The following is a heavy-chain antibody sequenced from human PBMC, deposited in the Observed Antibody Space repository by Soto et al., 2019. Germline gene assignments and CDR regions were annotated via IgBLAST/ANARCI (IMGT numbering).Heavy chain of an antibody. D-gene: IGHD2-2*01. CDR1: GYTFTSYG. J-gene: IGHJ6*02. V-gene: IGHV1-18*04. CDR3: AREILVTDDCSSTSCPYYYYYCGMDV. Sequence: ASVKVSCKASGYTFTSYGISWVRQAPGQGLEWMGWISAYNGNTNYAQKLQGRVTMTTDTSTSTAYIELRSLRSDDTAVYYCAREILVTDDCSSTSCPYYYYYCGMDVWGQGTTVTVSS. CDR2: ISAYNGNT.